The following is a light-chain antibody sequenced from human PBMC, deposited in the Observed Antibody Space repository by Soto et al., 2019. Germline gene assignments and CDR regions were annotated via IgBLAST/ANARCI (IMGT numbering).Light chain of an antibody. CDR3: RQHESNVWT. Sequence: DIQMTQSPSSLSASVGDRVTITCRASQDIQNALGWYQQKPGKAPKRLIYAASSLQSGVPSRFSGSRSGTEFTLTISSLQPEDVATYYCRQHESNVWTVGQGTKVEIK. CDR1: QDIQNA. J-gene: IGKJ1*01. V-gene: IGKV1-17*01. CDR2: AAS.